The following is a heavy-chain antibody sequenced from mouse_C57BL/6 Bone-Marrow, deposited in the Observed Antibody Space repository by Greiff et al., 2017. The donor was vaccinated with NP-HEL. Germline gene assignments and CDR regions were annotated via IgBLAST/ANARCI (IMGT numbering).Heavy chain of an antibody. D-gene: IGHD2-12*01. V-gene: IGHV5-17*01. J-gene: IGHJ4*01. Sequence: VQLKESGGGLVKPGGSLKLSCAASGFTFSDYGMHWVRQAPEKGLEWVAYISSGSSTIYYADTVKGRFTISRDTAKNTLFLQMTSLRSEDTAMYYCARRYRGLYYYAMDYWGQGTSVTVSS. CDR3: ARRYRGLYYYAMDY. CDR2: ISSGSSTI. CDR1: GFTFSDYG.